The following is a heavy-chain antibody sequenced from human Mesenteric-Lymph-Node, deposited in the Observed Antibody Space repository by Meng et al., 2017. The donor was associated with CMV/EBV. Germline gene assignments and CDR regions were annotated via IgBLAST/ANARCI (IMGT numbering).Heavy chain of an antibody. V-gene: IGHV4-59*01. CDR1: GGSISSYY. CDR3: ARADIVATIRGNYYYYGMDV. D-gene: IGHD5-12*01. Sequence: SETLSLTCTVSGGSISSYYWSWIRQPPGKGLEWIGYIYYSCSTNYNPSLKSRVTISVDTSKNQFSLKLSSVTAADTAVYYCARADIVATIRGNYYYYGMDVWGQGTTVTVSS. CDR2: IYYSCST. J-gene: IGHJ6*02.